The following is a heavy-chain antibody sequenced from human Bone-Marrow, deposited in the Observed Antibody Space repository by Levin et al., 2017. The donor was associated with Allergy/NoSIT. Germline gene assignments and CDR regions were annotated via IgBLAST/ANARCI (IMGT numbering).Heavy chain of an antibody. CDR3: ARGTMIAVVISDYYFFGMDV. CDR1: GFLFSDYH. D-gene: IGHD3-22*01. CDR2: MGTTSGAI. Sequence: GGSLRLSCAGSGFLFSDYHMNWIRQVPGKGLEWVAYMGTTSGAILYANSVKGRFTISRDNAKNSVFLQMNSLRAEDTAVYFCARGTMIAVVISDYYFFGMDVWGQGTAVTV. V-gene: IGHV3-11*01. J-gene: IGHJ6*02.